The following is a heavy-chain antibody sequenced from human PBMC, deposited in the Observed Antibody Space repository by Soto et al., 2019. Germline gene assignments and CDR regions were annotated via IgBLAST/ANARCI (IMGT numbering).Heavy chain of an antibody. CDR1: GGSVSSGSYY. CDR3: ARVRWLQLHYFDY. D-gene: IGHD5-12*01. V-gene: IGHV4-61*01. CDR2: IYYSGST. Sequence: SDTLSLTCTVSGGSVSSGSYYWSWIRQPPGKGLEWIGYIYYSGSTNYNPSLKSRVTISVDTSKNQFSLKLSSVTAADTAVYYCARVRWLQLHYFDYWGQGTLVTVSS. J-gene: IGHJ4*02.